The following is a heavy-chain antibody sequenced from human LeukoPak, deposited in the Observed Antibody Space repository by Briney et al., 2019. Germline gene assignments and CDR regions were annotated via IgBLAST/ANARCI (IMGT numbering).Heavy chain of an antibody. D-gene: IGHD2-2*01. Sequence: KPSETLSLTCTVSGGSISSSSYYWGWIRQPPGKGLEWIGSIYYSGSTYYNPSLKSRVTISVDTSKNQFSLKLSSVTAADTAVYYCAKGPADLGHWGQGTLVTVSS. V-gene: IGHV4-39*01. CDR3: AKGPADLGH. J-gene: IGHJ4*02. CDR1: GGSISSSSYY. CDR2: IYYSGST.